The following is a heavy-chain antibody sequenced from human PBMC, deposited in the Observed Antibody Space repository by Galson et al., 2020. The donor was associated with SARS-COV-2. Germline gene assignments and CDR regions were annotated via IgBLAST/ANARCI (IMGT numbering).Heavy chain of an antibody. D-gene: IGHD1-1*01. Sequence: GESLKISCKGSGYSFNSYWIGWVRQTPGKGLAWMGIIYPGDSDTRYSPSFQGQVTISADTSIDTAYLQWSSLKASDSAMYYCARHPLGAWGTMTGNNWFDPWCQGTLGIVSS. J-gene: IGHJ5*02. CDR1: GYSFNSYW. V-gene: IGHV5-51*01. CDR3: ARHPLGAWGTMTGNNWFDP. CDR2: IYPGDSDT.